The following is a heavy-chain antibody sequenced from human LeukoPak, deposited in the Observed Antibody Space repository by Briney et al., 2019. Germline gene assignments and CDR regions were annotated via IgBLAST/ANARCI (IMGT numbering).Heavy chain of an antibody. D-gene: IGHD2-15*01. CDR3: AKQLGYCSDGSCYFPY. Sequence: GGSLRLSCAASGFTFSSYAMSWVRQAPGKGLEWVSAIIGSGGSTYYADSVQGRFTISRDNSKSTLCLQMNSLRAEDTAVYYCAKQLGYCSDGSCYFPYWGQGTLVTVSS. V-gene: IGHV3-23*01. J-gene: IGHJ4*02. CDR2: IIGSGGST. CDR1: GFTFSSYA.